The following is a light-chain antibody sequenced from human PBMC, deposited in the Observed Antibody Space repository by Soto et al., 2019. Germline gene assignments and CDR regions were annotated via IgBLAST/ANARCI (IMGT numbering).Light chain of an antibody. CDR1: QSVSNN. V-gene: IGKV3-15*01. CDR3: QQYNNWPPFT. J-gene: IGKJ3*01. CDR2: GAS. Sequence: EKVMTQSPATLSVSPGERATLSCRASQSVSNNLAWYQQKPGQAPRLLIYGASTRATGIPARFSGSGSRTEFTLTISSLQSEDFAVYYCQQYNNWPPFTFGPGAKVDIK.